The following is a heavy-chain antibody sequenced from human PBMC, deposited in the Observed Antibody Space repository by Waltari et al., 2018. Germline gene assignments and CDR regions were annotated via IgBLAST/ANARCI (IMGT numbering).Heavy chain of an antibody. V-gene: IGHV1-69-2*01. D-gene: IGHD1-26*01. J-gene: IGHJ3*02. CDR3: AKDLSIVGATLAFDI. CDR1: GYTFTDYY. Sequence: EVQLVQSGAEVKKPGATVKISCKVSGYTFTDYYMHWVQQAPGKGLEWMGLVDQEDGYTIYAENFQGRGTITADTSTDTAYMELSSLRSEDTAVDYCAKDLSIVGATLAFDIWGQGTMVTVSS. CDR2: VDQEDGYT.